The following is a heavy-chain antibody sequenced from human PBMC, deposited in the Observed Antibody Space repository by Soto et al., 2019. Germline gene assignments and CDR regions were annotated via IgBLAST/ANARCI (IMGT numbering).Heavy chain of an antibody. Sequence: GGSLRLSCAASGFSVSDYAMSWVRQAPGKGLEWVSSISGSGDGTYYGDSVYSRFTISRDTSQKTLYMQMNNLRGEDTDVYFCTKSRRSVLMVYGCGGMDDWGRGTTVTVSS. CDR3: TKSRRSVLMVYGCGGMDD. V-gene: IGHV3-23*01. CDR1: GFSVSDYA. CDR2: ISGSGDGT. D-gene: IGHD2-8*01. J-gene: IGHJ6*02.